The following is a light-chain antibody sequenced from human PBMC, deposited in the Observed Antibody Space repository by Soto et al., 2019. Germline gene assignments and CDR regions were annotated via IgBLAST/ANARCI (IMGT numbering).Light chain of an antibody. CDR2: GAS. CDR1: QSVRSTY. V-gene: IGKV3-20*01. CDR3: QQYGNSPLT. Sequence: EIVLTQSPGTLSLSPGEGSTLACRASQSVRSTYLAWYQQKPGQAPRLLIYGASSRATGIPDRFSGSGSGTDFTLTISRLEAEDFALYYCQQYGNSPLTFGGGTKVDI. J-gene: IGKJ4*01.